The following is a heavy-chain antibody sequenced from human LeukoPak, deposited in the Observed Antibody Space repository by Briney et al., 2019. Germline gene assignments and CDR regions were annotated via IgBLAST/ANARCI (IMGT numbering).Heavy chain of an antibody. D-gene: IGHD6-13*01. V-gene: IGHV4-34*01. J-gene: IGHJ5*02. CDR3: ARAVEQQLVGDWFDP. CDR2: INHSGST. Sequence: SETLSLTCAVYGGSFSGYYWSWIRQPPGKGLEWIGEINHSGSTNYNPSLKSRVTISVDTSKNQFSLKLSSVTAADTAVYYCARAVEQQLVGDWFDPWGQGTLVTVPS. CDR1: GGSFSGYY.